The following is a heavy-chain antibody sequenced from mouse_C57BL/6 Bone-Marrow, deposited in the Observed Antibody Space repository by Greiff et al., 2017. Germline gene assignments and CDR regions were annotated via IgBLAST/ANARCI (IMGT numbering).Heavy chain of an antibody. V-gene: IGHV1-42*01. CDR1: GYSFTGYY. CDR2: INPSTGGT. D-gene: IGHD2-5*01. J-gene: IGHJ3*01. CDR3: ARGVYYSNAWFAY. Sequence: VVKPGASVKISCKASGYSFTGYYMNWVKQSPEKSLEWIGEINPSTGGTTYNQKFKAKATLTVDKSSSTAYMQLKSLTSEDSAVYYCARGVYYSNAWFAYWGQGTLVTVSA.